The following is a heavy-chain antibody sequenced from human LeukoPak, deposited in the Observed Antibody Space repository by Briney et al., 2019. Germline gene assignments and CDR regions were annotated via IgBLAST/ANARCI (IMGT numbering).Heavy chain of an antibody. CDR2: ISGRGGST. V-gene: IGHV3-23*01. J-gene: IGHJ4*02. CDR1: GFTFSSYA. D-gene: IGHD2-15*01. CDR3: AKDRCSGGSCYDY. Sequence: GGSLRLSCAASGFTFSSYAMSWVRQAPEKGLEWVSAISGRGGSTYCADSVKGRFTISRDNSKNTLYLQMNSLRAEDTAVYYCAKDRCSGGSCYDYWGQGTLVTVSS.